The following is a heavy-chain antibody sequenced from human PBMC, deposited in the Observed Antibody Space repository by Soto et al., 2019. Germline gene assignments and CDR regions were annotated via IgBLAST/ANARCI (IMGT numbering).Heavy chain of an antibody. CDR3: GRGRSGQIVVFF. J-gene: IGHJ4*02. D-gene: IGHD1-26*01. CDR1: GYTFTGHY. V-gene: IGHV1-2*02. Sequence: SVKVSCKASGYTFTGHYIHWVRQAPEQGPEWMGEIGPESGATRYAQKFQGRVTMTRDTSITTVYMELKNLSPDDTAVYYCGRGRSGQIVVFFWGQGTPVTVSS. CDR2: IGPESGAT.